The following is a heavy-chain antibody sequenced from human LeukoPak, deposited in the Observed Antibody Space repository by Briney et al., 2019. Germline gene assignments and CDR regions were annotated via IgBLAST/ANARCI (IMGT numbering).Heavy chain of an antibody. CDR1: GGSFSGYY. CDR3: ARDQYQLLFGSLNYYYGMDV. V-gene: IGHV4-34*01. D-gene: IGHD2-2*01. J-gene: IGHJ6*02. CDR2: INHSGST. Sequence: PSETLSLTCAVYGGSFSGYYWSWIRQPPGKGLEWIGEINHSGSTNYNPSLKSRVTISVDTSKNQFSLKLSSVTAEDTAVYYCARDQYQLLFGSLNYYYGMDVWGQGTTVTVSS.